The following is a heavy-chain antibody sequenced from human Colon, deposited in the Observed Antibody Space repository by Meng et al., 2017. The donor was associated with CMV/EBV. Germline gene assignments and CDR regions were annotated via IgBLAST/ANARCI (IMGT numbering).Heavy chain of an antibody. CDR2: LSYYGSNK. J-gene: IGHJ4*02. CDR3: ARGGIRDSSGYNWGGFDS. CDR1: PFDSYA. D-gene: IGHD3-22*01. V-gene: IGHV3-30-3*01. Sequence: PFDSYALHWVRQAPGKGLEWVAVLSYYGSNKYYADSVKDRFTVSRDDSKNTLYLQMDTLRPEDTALYYCARGGIRDSSGYNWGGFDSWGQGTLVTVSS.